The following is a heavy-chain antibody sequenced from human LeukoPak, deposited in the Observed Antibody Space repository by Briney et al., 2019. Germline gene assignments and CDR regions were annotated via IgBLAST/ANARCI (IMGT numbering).Heavy chain of an antibody. CDR1: GGSISSSSYY. V-gene: IGHV4-39*01. J-gene: IGHJ5*02. CDR3: ARNEYYGSGSYYNRNWFDP. CDR2: IYYSGST. Sequence: SETLSLTCTVSGGSISSSSYYWGWIRQPPGKGLEWIGSIYYSGSTYYNPSLESRVTISVDTSKNQFSLKLSSVTAADTAVYYCARNEYYGSGSYYNRNWFDPWGQGTLVTVSS. D-gene: IGHD3-10*01.